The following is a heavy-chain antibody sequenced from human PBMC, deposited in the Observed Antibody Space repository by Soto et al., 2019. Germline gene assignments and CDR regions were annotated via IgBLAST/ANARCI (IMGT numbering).Heavy chain of an antibody. J-gene: IGHJ5*02. V-gene: IGHV3-30-3*01. CDR3: ARGGLRFLEWLPNWFDP. CDR2: ISYDGSNK. CDR1: GSTFSSYA. Sequence: GGSLRLSCAASGSTFSSYAMHWVRQSPGKGLEWVAVISYDGSNKYYVDSVKGRFTISRDNSKNTLYLQMNSLRAEDTAGYYCARGGLRFLEWLPNWFDPWGQGTLVTVYS. D-gene: IGHD3-3*01.